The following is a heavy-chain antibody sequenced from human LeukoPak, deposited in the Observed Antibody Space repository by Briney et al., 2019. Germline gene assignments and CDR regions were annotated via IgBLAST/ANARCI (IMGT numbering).Heavy chain of an antibody. Sequence: PSETLSLTCTVSGGSISSYYWSWIRQPAGKGLEWIGRIYTSGSTNYNPSLKSRVTISVDTSKNQFSLKLSSVTAADTAVYYCARSGSYYDILTGANWFDPWGQGTLVTVSS. V-gene: IGHV4-4*07. CDR3: ARSGSYYDILTGANWFDP. CDR1: GGSISSYY. D-gene: IGHD3-9*01. J-gene: IGHJ5*02. CDR2: IYTSGST.